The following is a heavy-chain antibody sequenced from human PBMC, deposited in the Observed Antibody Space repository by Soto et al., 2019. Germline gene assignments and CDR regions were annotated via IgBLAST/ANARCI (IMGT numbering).Heavy chain of an antibody. Sequence: ISDKRCGGSVTSYWFTRFRQKQSKGREWMGRIDPSDSYTNYSPSFQGHVTISADKSISTAYLQWSSLKASDTAMYYCARRFRSGYSLRYYYPGMDVWGHGTTDTGSS. D-gene: IGHD3-22*01. V-gene: IGHV5-10-1*01. J-gene: IGHJ6*02. CDR3: ARRFRSGYSLRYYYPGMDV. CDR1: GGSVTSYW. CDR2: IDPSDSYT.